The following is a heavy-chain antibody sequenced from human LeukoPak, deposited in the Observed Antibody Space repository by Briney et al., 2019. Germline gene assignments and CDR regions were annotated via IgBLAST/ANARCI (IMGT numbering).Heavy chain of an antibody. Sequence: GGSLRLSCAASGFTFSSYSMNWVRQAPGKGLEWVSYISSSSSTIYYAGSVKGRFTISRDNAKNSLFLQMNSLRAEDTAVYYCARSRGSSGSYPFDYWGHGTLVTVSS. D-gene: IGHD1-26*01. J-gene: IGHJ4*01. CDR2: ISSSSSTI. V-gene: IGHV3-48*01. CDR3: ARSRGSSGSYPFDY. CDR1: GFTFSSYS.